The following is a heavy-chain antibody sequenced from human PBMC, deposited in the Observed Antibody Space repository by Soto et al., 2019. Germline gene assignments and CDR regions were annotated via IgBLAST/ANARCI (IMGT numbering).Heavy chain of an antibody. J-gene: IGHJ6*02. CDR3: ASSVLQAVAGISYYYYGMDV. CDR2: TYYRSKWYN. D-gene: IGHD6-19*01. Sequence: SQSLSLTYLISGDSVSSNTAVWNWIRQSPSRGREWLGRTYYRSKWYNDYAVSVKSRITINPDTSKNQFSLQLNSVTPEDTAVYYCASSVLQAVAGISYYYYGMDVWGQGTTVTVSS. V-gene: IGHV6-1*01. CDR1: GDSVSSNTAV.